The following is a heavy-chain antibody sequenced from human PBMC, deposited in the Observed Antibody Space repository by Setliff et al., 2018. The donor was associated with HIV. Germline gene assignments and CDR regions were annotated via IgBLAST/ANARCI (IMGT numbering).Heavy chain of an antibody. CDR2: IFHSGTT. CDR1: GYFVAGGYY. V-gene: IGHV4-38-2*01. Sequence: SETLSLTCVVSGYFVAGGYYWGWIRQSPGKGLEWIGNIFHSGTTYYNPSLRSRITISVDTSKNQFFLNMTSVTAADTAVYYCVRAPPGIQLLASTNGPYYFDYWGHGTLGTV. CDR3: VRAPPGIQLLASTNGPYYFDY. D-gene: IGHD1-1*01. J-gene: IGHJ4*01.